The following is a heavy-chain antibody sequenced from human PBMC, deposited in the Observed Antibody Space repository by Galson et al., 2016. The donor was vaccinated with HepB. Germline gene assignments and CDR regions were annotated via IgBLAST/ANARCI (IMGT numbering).Heavy chain of an antibody. V-gene: IGHV3-21*01. D-gene: IGHD3-22*01. CDR2: ISSSSSYI. CDR1: GFTFSSYS. Sequence: LRLSCAASGFTFSSYSMNWVHQAPGKGLEWVSSISSSSSYIYYADSVKGRFTISRDNSKNTLYLQMNSLRAEDTAVYYCAKGGDSSGYLDYWGQGTLVTVSS. J-gene: IGHJ4*02. CDR3: AKGGDSSGYLDY.